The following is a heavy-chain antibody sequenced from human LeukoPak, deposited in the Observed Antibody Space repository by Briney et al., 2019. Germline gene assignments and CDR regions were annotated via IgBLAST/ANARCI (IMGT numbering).Heavy chain of an antibody. V-gene: IGHV3-7*01. CDR2: IKQDGSEK. Sequence: GGSLRLSCAASGFTFSSYWMSWVRQAPGKGLEWVANIKQDGSEKYYVDSVKGRFTISRDNAKNSLYLQMNSLRAEDTAVYYCARGQAKAHNWFDPWGQGTLVTVSS. CDR3: ARGQAKAHNWFDP. J-gene: IGHJ5*02. CDR1: GFTFSSYW.